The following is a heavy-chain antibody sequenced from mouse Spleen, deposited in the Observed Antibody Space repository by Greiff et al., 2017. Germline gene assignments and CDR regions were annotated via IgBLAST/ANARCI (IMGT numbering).Heavy chain of an antibody. D-gene: IGHD1-1*01. V-gene: IGHV1-42*01. Sequence: VQLKQSGPELVKPGASVKISCKASGYSFTGYYMNWVKQSPEKSLEWIGEINPSTGGTTYNQKFKAKATLTVDKSSSTAYMQLKSLTSEDSAVYYCARSGYYYGRGYFDVWGAGTTVTVSS. J-gene: IGHJ1*01. CDR3: ARSGYYYGRGYFDV. CDR1: GYSFTGYY. CDR2: INPSTGGT.